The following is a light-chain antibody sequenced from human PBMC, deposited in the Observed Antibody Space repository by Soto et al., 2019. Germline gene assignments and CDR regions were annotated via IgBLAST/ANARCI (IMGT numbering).Light chain of an antibody. CDR2: AAS. CDR3: QQYNSYSPLT. CDR1: QDIAIY. J-gene: IGKJ4*01. V-gene: IGKV1-9*01. Sequence: IQLTQAPSSLSASVLDVVTTPWPSSQDIAIYLAWYQQKPGEAPKLLIYAASTLHGGVPSRFSGSGSGTEFTLTISFLQPDDFATYYCQQYNSYSPLTFGGGTKVDIK.